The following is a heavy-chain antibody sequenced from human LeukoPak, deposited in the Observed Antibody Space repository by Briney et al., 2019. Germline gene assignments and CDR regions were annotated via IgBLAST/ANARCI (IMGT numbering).Heavy chain of an antibody. J-gene: IGHJ6*03. V-gene: IGHV1-2*02. CDR2: INPNSGGT. CDR3: ARDGTVVVPAADYYYYYYMDV. CDR1: GYTFTGYY. D-gene: IGHD2-2*01. Sequence: ASVKVSCKASGYTFTGYYMHWVRQAPGQGLEWMGWINPNSGGTNYAQKFQGRVTMTRDTSISTAYMELSRLRSDDTAVYYCARDGTVVVPAADYYYYYYMDVWGKGTTVTVSS.